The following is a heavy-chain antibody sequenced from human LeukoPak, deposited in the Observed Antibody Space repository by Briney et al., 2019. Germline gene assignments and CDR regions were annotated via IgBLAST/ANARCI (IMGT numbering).Heavy chain of an antibody. D-gene: IGHD4-23*01. CDR1: GGSFSGYY. J-gene: IGHJ2*01. Sequence: PSETLSLTCAVYGGSFSGYYWSWIRQPPGKGLEWIGEINHSGSTNYNPSPKSRVTISVDTSKNQFSLKLSSVTAADTAVYYCASATTVADWYFDLWGRGTLVTVSS. V-gene: IGHV4-34*01. CDR2: INHSGST. CDR3: ASATTVADWYFDL.